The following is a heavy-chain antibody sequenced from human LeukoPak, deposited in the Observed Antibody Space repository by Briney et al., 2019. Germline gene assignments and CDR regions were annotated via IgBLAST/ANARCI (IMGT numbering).Heavy chain of an antibody. Sequence: ASVKVSCKASGYTFTGYYMHWVRQAPGQGLEWMGWINPNSGGTSYAQKFQGRVTMTRDTSTSTVYMELSSLRSEDTAVYYCARSYDGYVRSFDYWGQGALVTVSS. CDR1: GYTFTGYY. D-gene: IGHD5-24*01. CDR2: INPNSGGT. J-gene: IGHJ4*02. CDR3: ARSYDGYVRSFDY. V-gene: IGHV1-2*02.